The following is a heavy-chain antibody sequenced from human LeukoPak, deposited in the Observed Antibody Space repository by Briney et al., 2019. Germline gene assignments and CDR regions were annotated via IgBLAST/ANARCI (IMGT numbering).Heavy chain of an antibody. J-gene: IGHJ4*02. CDR3: ARQKSDIVVVPAAIIWFDY. CDR1: GGSFSGHY. V-gene: IGHV4-34*01. D-gene: IGHD2-2*01. CDR2: INHSGST. Sequence: SETLSLTCAVYGGSFSGHYWSWIRQPPGKGLEWIGEINHSGSTNYNPSLKSRVTISVDTSKNQFSLKLSSVTAADTAVYYCARQKSDIVVVPAAIIWFDYWGQGTLVTVPS.